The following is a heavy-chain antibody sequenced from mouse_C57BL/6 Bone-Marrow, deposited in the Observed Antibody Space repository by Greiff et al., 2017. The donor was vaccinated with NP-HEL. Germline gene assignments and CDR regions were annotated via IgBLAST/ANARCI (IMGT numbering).Heavy chain of an antibody. CDR3: ARGVIYYGYDGFAY. J-gene: IGHJ3*01. CDR2: IDPSDSYT. D-gene: IGHD2-2*01. CDR1: GYTFTSYW. Sequence: QVQLQQPGAELVRPGTSVKLSCKASGYTFTSYWMHWVKQRPGQGLEWIGVIDPSDSYTNYNQKFKGKATLTVDTSSSTAYMQRSSLTSEDSAVYYCARGVIYYGYDGFAYWGQGTLVTVSA. V-gene: IGHV1-59*01.